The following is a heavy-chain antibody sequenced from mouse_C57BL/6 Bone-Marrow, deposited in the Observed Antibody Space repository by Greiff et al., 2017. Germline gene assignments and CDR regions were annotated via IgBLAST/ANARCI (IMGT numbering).Heavy chain of an antibody. Sequence: VQLQQSGAELVKPGASVKLSCTASGFNIKDYYMHWVKQRTEQGLEWIGRIDPEDGETKYAPKFQGQATMTADTSSNRAYLQLSSLTSEDTAVYYCARSPDGGGRYWYFDVGGRGTAVTVSS. CDR2: IDPEDGET. CDR3: ARSPDGGGRYWYFDV. V-gene: IGHV14-2*01. J-gene: IGHJ1*03. CDR1: GFNIKDYY. D-gene: IGHD1-1*01.